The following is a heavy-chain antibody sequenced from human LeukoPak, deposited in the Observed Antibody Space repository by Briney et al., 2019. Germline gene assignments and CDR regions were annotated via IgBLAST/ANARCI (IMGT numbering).Heavy chain of an antibody. CDR2: ISTSGGGT. CDR3: VKRDFWSGYYSY. J-gene: IGHJ4*02. Sequence: GGSLRLSCAASGFTFSSYVMSWVRQAPGKGLEWVSTISTSGGGTYYADSVKGRFTISRDNSKNTLYLQMSSLRAEDTAVYYCVKRDFWSGYYSYWGQGTLVTVSS. CDR1: GFTFSSYV. V-gene: IGHV3-23*01. D-gene: IGHD3-3*01.